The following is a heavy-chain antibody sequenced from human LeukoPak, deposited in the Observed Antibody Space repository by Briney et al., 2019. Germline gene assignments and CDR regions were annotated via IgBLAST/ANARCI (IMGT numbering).Heavy chain of an antibody. CDR1: GFTFSSYS. D-gene: IGHD3-16*01. J-gene: IGHJ3*02. V-gene: IGHV3-21*01. CDR3: ARSKEALTYGGSAFDI. CDR2: ISSSSSYI. Sequence: GGSLRLSCAASGFTFSSYSMNWVRQAPGKGLEWVSSISSSSSYIYYADSVKGRFTISRDNAKNSLYLQMNSLRAEDTAVYYCARSKEALTYGGSAFDIWAKGLWSPSLQ.